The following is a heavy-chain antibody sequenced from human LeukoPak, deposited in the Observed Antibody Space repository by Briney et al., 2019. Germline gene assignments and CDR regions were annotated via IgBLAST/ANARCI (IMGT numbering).Heavy chain of an antibody. CDR1: GFTFSETW. D-gene: IGHD1-26*01. CDR3: AKDREVSRSGSYYFDY. J-gene: IGHJ4*02. V-gene: IGHV3-7*01. CDR2: IKFDGSEK. Sequence: GGSLRLSCAASGFTFSETWMTWVRQAPGKGLEWVANIKFDGSEKYYVDSVKGRFTVSRDNAKNSLSLQMNSLRAEDTAVYYCAKDREVSRSGSYYFDYWGQGTLVTVSS.